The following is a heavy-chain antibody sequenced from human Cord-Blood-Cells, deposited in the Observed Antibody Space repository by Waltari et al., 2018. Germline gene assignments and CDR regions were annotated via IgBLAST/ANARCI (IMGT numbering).Heavy chain of an antibody. J-gene: IGHJ4*02. D-gene: IGHD5-12*01. Sequence: QVQLVQSGAEVKKPGSSVKVSCKASGGPFSSYAISWVRKAPGQGLEWRGGIIPIFGTANYAQKFQGRVTITADESTSTAYMELSSLRSEDTAVYYCARFGRGDGYNSNYWGQGTLVTVSS. V-gene: IGHV1-69*12. CDR2: IIPIFGTA. CDR3: ARFGRGDGYNSNY. CDR1: GGPFSSYA.